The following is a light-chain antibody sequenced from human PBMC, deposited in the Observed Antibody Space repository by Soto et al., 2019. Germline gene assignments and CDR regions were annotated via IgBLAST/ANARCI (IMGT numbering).Light chain of an antibody. CDR2: GAS. V-gene: IGKV3-15*01. J-gene: IGKJ3*01. Sequence: EIVMTQSPATLSVSPGERATLSCRASQSVSSNLAWYQQKPGQAPSLLIYGASTRATGIQARFSGSGSETEFTITIISLKSEAFAVYYCQQYNNWSTFGPGTKVDIK. CDR1: QSVSSN. CDR3: QQYNNWST.